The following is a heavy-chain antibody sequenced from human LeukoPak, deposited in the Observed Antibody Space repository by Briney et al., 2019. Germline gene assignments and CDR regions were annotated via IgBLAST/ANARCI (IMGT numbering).Heavy chain of an antibody. D-gene: IGHD2-2*02. J-gene: IGHJ3*02. CDR3: ARERGRCSSSSCYTSDAFDI. V-gene: IGHV1-2*02. CDR1: GYSFTGYY. CDR2: INPNSGGT. Sequence: ASVKVSCKTSGYSFTGYYMHWVRQAPGHGLEWMGWINPNSGGTNYAQRFQGRVTMTRDTSISTAYMELSRLRSDDTAVFYCARERGRCSSSSCYTSDAFDIWGQGTMVTVSS.